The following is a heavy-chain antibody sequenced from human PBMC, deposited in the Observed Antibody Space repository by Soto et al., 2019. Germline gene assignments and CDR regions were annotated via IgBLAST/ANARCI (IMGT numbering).Heavy chain of an antibody. CDR1: GFTFSSYA. J-gene: IGHJ4*02. V-gene: IGHV3-23*01. CDR2: ISGTSDST. CDR3: AKIRGYSGYGYFGY. Sequence: EVQLLESGGGLVQPRGSLRLSCAASGFTFSSYAMSWVRQAPGKGLEWVSIISGTSDSTYYADSVKGRFTISRDNSKNTLYLQMSSLRAEDTAVYYCAKIRGYSGYGYFGYWGQGALVTVSS. D-gene: IGHD5-12*01.